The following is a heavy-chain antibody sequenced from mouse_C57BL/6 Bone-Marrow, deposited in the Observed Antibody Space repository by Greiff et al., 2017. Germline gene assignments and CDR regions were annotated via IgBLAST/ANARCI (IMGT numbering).Heavy chain of an antibody. CDR2: IDPETGGT. D-gene: IGHD1-1*01. CDR3: TRGGYYGSSSYDAMDY. Sequence: QVQLQQSGAELVRPGASVTLSCKASGYTFTDYEMHWVKQTPVHGLEWIGAIDPETGGTAYNQKFKGKAILTADKSSSTAYMELRSLTSEGSAVYYCTRGGYYGSSSYDAMDYWGQGTSVTVSS. J-gene: IGHJ4*01. V-gene: IGHV1-15*01. CDR1: GYTFTDYE.